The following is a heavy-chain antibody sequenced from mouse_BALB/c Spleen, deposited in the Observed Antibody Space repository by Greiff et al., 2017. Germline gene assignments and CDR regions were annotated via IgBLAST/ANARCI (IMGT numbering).Heavy chain of an antibody. V-gene: IGHV1-69*02. CDR1: GYTFTSYW. CDR3: TRSDGLYAMDY. D-gene: IGHD2-3*01. Sequence: VQLQQPGAELVRPGASVKLSCKASGYTFTSYWINWVKQRPGQGLEWIGNIYPSDSYTNYNQKFKDKATLTVDKSSSTAYMQLSSPTSEDSAVYYCTRSDGLYAMDYWGQGTSVTVSS. J-gene: IGHJ4*01. CDR2: IYPSDSYT.